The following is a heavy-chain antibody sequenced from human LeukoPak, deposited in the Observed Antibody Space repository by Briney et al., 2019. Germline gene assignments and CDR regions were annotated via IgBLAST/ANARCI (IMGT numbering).Heavy chain of an antibody. D-gene: IGHD5-18*01. CDR3: ARHARYSYGLYYFDY. CDR1: GYSFTSYW. V-gene: IGHV5-51*01. J-gene: IGHJ4*02. CDR2: IYPGDSDT. Sequence: GESLKISCKGSGYSFTSYWIGWVRQMPGKGLEWMGIIYPGDSDTRYSPSFQGQVTISADKSISTAYLQWSSLKASDTAMYYCARHARYSYGLYYFDYWGQGTLVTVSS.